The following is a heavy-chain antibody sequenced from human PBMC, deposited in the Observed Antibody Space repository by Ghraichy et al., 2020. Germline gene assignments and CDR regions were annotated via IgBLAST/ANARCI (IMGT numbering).Heavy chain of an antibody. J-gene: IGHJ6*02. CDR3: ARQEVVVVAAMNYYYYGMDV. CDR1: GGSISSSSYY. CDR2: IYYSGST. D-gene: IGHD2-15*01. V-gene: IGHV4-39*01. Sequence: SETLSLTCTVSGGSISSSSYYWGWIRQPPGKGLEWIGSIYYSGSTYYNPSLKSRVTISVDTSKNQFSLKLSSVTAADTAVYYCARQEVVVVAAMNYYYYGMDVWGQGTTVTVSS.